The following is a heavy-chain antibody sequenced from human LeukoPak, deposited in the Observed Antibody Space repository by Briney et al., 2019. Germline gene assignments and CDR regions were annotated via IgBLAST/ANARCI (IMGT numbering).Heavy chain of an antibody. V-gene: IGHV3-23*01. CDR2: ISGSGGSGVST. CDR1: GFTFSSYA. D-gene: IGHD3-10*01. CDR3: TLLWFGELLAGRAAFDI. Sequence: GGSLRLSCAASGFTFSSYAMSWVRQAPGKGLEWVSTISGSGGSGVSTYYADSVKGRFTISRDNSKNTLYLQMNSLRAEDTAVYYCTLLWFGELLAGRAAFDIWGQGTMVTVSS. J-gene: IGHJ3*02.